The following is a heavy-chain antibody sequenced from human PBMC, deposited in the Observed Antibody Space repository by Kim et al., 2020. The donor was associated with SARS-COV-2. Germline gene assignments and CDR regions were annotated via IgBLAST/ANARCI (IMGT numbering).Heavy chain of an antibody. D-gene: IGHD3-22*01. J-gene: IGHJ3*01. Sequence: LKSRVTMSVDTSKNQFSLKLTSVIAADTAVYYCARDLRISDSSGYYAFDVWGQGTMVTVSS. V-gene: IGHV4-4*06. CDR3: ARDLRISDSSGYYAFDV.